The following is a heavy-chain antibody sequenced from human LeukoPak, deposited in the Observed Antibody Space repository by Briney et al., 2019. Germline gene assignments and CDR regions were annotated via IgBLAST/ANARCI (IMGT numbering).Heavy chain of an antibody. CDR1: GFSFRNSW. CDR3: ARLNWDDGEVSGFDQ. CDR2: IKQDATEI. V-gene: IGHV3-7*01. D-gene: IGHD1-26*01. J-gene: IGHJ5*02. Sequence: GGSLRLSCAASGFSFRNSWMSWVRQAPGKGLEWVANIKQDATEIYYADSVKGRLTISRDHARKSLFLQMNILRVEDTALYYCARLNWDDGEVSGFDQWGQGILVTVSS.